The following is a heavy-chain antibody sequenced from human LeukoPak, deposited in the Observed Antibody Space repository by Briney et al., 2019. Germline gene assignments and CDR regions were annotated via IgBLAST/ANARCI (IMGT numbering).Heavy chain of an antibody. Sequence: SQTLSLTCVISGDSVSSNSAAWNWFRQSPSRGLDWLGRTYYRSKWFYDYAVSVKSRITINPDTSKNQFSLQLNSVTPEDTAIYYCAILRTASSFDFWGQGTLVTVSS. V-gene: IGHV6-1*01. CDR2: TYYRSKWFY. CDR3: AILRTASSFDF. J-gene: IGHJ4*02. D-gene: IGHD1-1*01. CDR1: GDSVSSNSAA.